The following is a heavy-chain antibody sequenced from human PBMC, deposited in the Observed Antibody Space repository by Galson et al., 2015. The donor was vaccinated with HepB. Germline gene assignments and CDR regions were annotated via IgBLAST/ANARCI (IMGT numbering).Heavy chain of an antibody. Sequence: SLTCTVSGGSISSYYWTWIRQPPGKGLEWIGYIYYSGSTNYNPSLKSRVTISVDTSKNQFSLKLTSVTAADTAVYHCAREEACSGGSCYSGFDYWGQGTLVTVSS. D-gene: IGHD2-15*01. J-gene: IGHJ4*02. CDR2: IYYSGST. CDR3: AREEACSGGSCYSGFDY. CDR1: GGSISSYY. V-gene: IGHV4-59*01.